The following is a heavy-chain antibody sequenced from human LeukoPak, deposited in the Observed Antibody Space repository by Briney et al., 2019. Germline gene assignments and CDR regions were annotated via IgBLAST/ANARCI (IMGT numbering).Heavy chain of an antibody. Sequence: PGRSLRLSCTTSGFTFVDYALSWVRQVPGKGLEWVGFIRSKAYGGTSGYAASVKGRFTISRDDSKSIAYLQMTSLKMDDTAVYYCSRSPGLPARRIGNYYYYHMDVWGKGTTVTVSS. D-gene: IGHD6-6*01. V-gene: IGHV3-49*04. J-gene: IGHJ6*03. CDR3: SRSPGLPARRIGNYYYYHMDV. CDR1: GFTFVDYA. CDR2: IRSKAYGGTS.